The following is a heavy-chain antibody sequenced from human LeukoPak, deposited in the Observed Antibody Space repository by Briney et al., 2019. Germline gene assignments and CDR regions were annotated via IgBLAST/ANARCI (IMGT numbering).Heavy chain of an antibody. V-gene: IGHV3-7*03. J-gene: IGHJ4*02. CDR3: ARRSPLEWLSEQYYFDY. Sequence: PGGSLRLSCAASGFISSNYWVGWVRQAPGKGLEWVANIKQEGIERYYADSVRGRFTISRDNAKNSLYLQLNSLRAEDTAVYYCARRSPLEWLSEQYYFDYWGQGTLVTVSS. D-gene: IGHD3-3*01. CDR2: IKQEGIER. CDR1: GFISSNYW.